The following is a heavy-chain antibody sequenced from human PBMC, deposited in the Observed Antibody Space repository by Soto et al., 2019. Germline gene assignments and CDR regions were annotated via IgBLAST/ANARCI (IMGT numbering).Heavy chain of an antibody. CDR3: AREGSGWPHDAFDI. CDR1: SGSISSSNW. CDR2: IYHSGST. Sequence: SETLSLTCAVSSGSISSSNWWSWVRQPPGKGLEWIGEIYHSGSTNYNPSLKSRVTISVDKSKNQFSLKLSSVTAADTAVYYCAREGSGWPHDAFDIWGQGTMVTVSS. J-gene: IGHJ3*02. V-gene: IGHV4-4*02. D-gene: IGHD6-19*01.